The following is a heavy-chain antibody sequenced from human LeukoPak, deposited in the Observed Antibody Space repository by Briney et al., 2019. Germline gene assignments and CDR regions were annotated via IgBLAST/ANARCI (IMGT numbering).Heavy chain of an antibody. V-gene: IGHV4-4*07. CDR1: GGSINSYY. CDR3: ATWSGDYSFDF. D-gene: IGHD3-3*01. J-gene: IGHJ4*02. Sequence: SETLSLTCTGSGGSINSYYWSWIRQPAGKGLEWIGRIHTSGSTNSNPSLKSRVTMSVDTSKNQFSLRLSSVTAADTAVYYCATWSGDYSFDFWGQGTLVTVSS. CDR2: IHTSGST.